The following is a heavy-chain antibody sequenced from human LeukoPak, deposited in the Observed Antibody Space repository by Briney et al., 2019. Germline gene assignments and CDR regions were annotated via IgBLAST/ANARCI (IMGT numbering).Heavy chain of an antibody. J-gene: IGHJ4*02. Sequence: ASVKVSCKASGYTFTGYYMHWVRQAPGQGLEWMGRINPNCGGTNYAQKFQGRVTMTTDTSISTAYMELSRLRSDDTAVYYCAREPYSSCWYSLDYWGQGTLVTVSS. CDR3: AREPYSSCWYSLDY. V-gene: IGHV1-2*06. CDR2: INPNCGGT. CDR1: GYTFTGYY. D-gene: IGHD6-19*01.